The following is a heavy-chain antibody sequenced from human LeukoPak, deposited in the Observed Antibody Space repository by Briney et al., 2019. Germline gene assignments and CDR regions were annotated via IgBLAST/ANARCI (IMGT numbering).Heavy chain of an antibody. CDR1: GGTFSSYA. Sequence: ASVKVFCKASGGTFSSYAISWVRQAPGQGLEWMGRIIPILGIANYAQKFQGRVTITADKSTSTAYMELSSLRSEDTAVYYCARTTGTRNFDYWGQGTLVTVSS. D-gene: IGHD1-1*01. V-gene: IGHV1-69*04. J-gene: IGHJ4*02. CDR3: ARTTGTRNFDY. CDR2: IIPILGIA.